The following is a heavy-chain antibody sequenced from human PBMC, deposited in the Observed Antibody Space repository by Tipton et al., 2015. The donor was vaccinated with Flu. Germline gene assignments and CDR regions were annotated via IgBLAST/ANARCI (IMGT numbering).Heavy chain of an antibody. CDR2: IHYSGST. D-gene: IGHD1-26*01. CDR1: GGSISRSSYY. CDR3: ARAAGSPYYFDY. V-gene: IGHV4-39*07. J-gene: IGHJ4*02. Sequence: TLSLTCTVSGGSISRSSYYWDWIRQPPGKGLEWIGGIHYSGSTNYNPSLKSRVTMSIDTSKNQFSLKLNSVTAADTALYYCARAAGSPYYFDYWGQGTKVTVSS.